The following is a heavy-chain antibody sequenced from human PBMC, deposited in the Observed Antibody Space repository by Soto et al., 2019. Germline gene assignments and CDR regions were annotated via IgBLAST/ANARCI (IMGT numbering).Heavy chain of an antibody. D-gene: IGHD6-6*01. CDR3: VKVTLSIRLYED. V-gene: IGHV3-23*01. CDR2: TTGSAGNT. Sequence: GGSLRLSCAASGFTFSNYAMHWVRQAPGKGLEWVSGTTGSAGNTYYADSVKGRFTISRDNSKNTLYLQTNSLRADDTAIYYWVKVTLSIRLYEDWGQGTRVSVAS. CDR1: GFTFSNYA. J-gene: IGHJ4*02.